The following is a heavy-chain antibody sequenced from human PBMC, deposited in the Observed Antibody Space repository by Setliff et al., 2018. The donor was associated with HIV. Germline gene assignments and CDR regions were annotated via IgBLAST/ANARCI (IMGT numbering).Heavy chain of an antibody. Sequence: SETLSLTCTVSGGSISSGSFYWGWIRQPPGKGLEWIGTIYHSGTTYYNPSLMSRVTISVDTSKDQFSLKLSSVTAADTAVYYCARHSSGWFHPDYWGQGILVTVSS. CDR1: GGSISSGSFY. J-gene: IGHJ4*02. CDR3: ARHSSGWFHPDY. CDR2: IYHSGTT. V-gene: IGHV4-39*01. D-gene: IGHD6-19*01.